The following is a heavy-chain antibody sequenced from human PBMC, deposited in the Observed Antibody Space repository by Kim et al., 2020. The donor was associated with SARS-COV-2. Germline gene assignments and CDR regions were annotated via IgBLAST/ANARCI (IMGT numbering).Heavy chain of an antibody. CDR3: ARWSGWYIRPYYYYYGMDV. Sequence: SQTLSLTCAISGDSVSSNSAAWNWIRQSPSRGLEWLGRTYYRSKWYNDYAVSVKSRITINPDTSKNQFSLQLNSVTPEDTAVYYCARWSGWYIRPYYYYYGMDVWGQGTTVTVSS. V-gene: IGHV6-1*01. J-gene: IGHJ6*02. CDR2: TYYRSKWYN. D-gene: IGHD6-19*01. CDR1: GDSVSSNSAA.